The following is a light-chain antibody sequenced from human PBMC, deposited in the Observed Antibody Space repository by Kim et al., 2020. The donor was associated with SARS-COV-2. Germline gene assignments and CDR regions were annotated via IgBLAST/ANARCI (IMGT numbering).Light chain of an antibody. Sequence: AIRMTQSPSSFSASAGDRVTITCRASQDINNNLAWYQQKPGIAPKLLTYTASTLQNGVPSRFSGSGSGTEFTLTISCLQSEDFETYYCQQFYTYPFTFGPGTKVDIK. V-gene: IGKV1-8*01. J-gene: IGKJ3*01. CDR1: QDINNN. CDR2: TAS. CDR3: QQFYTYPFT.